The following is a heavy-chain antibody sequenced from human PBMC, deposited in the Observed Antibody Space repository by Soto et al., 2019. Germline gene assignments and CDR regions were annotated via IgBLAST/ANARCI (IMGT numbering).Heavy chain of an antibody. CDR1: GFTFSKYS. Sequence: EVQLVESGGGLVKPGGSLRLSCVASGFTFSKYSMNWVRQAPDKGLEWVSAISSGSSYIYYADSVKGRFTISRDNGENSLYLQMNSLRTEDTAIYYCARQPCSSPSCYPYYFDPWGQGTLVTVSS. CDR3: ARQPCSSPSCYPYYFDP. V-gene: IGHV3-21*01. J-gene: IGHJ5*02. CDR2: ISSGSSYI. D-gene: IGHD2-2*01.